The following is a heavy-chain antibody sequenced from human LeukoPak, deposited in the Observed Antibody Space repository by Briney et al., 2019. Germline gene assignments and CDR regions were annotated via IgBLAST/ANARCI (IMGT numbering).Heavy chain of an antibody. D-gene: IGHD6-19*01. CDR3: ATGQWLILYY. J-gene: IGHJ4*02. Sequence: KPGGSLRLSCAASGFTFSNAWMSWVRQAPGKGREWVGRIKSKTDGGTTDYAAPVKGRFTISRDDSKNTLYLQMNSLKTEDTAVYFCATGQWLILYYWGQGTLVTVSS. CDR1: GFTFSNAW. CDR2: IKSKTDGGTT. V-gene: IGHV3-15*01.